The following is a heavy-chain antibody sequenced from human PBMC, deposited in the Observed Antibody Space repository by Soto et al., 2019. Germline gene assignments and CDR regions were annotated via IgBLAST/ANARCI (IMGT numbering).Heavy chain of an antibody. CDR1: GYTFTNYD. V-gene: IGHV1-18*01. D-gene: IGHD2-15*01. CDR3: ARDDIVVVVAATPRHWFDP. Sequence: ASVKVSCKASGYTFTNYDINWVRQAPGQGLEWMGWISTYTGNTNYAQKLQGRVTMTTDTSTSTAHMELRSLRSDDTAVYYCARDDIVVVVAATPRHWFDPWGQGTLVTVSS. J-gene: IGHJ5*02. CDR2: ISTYTGNT.